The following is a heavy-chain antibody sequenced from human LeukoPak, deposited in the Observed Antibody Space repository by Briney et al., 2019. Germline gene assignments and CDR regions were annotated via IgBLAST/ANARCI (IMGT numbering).Heavy chain of an antibody. J-gene: IGHJ4*02. D-gene: IGHD6-19*01. CDR2: MSGSGDTT. Sequence: GGSLRLSCAASGFTFGTHAMTWVRQAPGKGLEWVSGMSGSGDTTYYADSVKGRFTISRDNSKNTLFLQMNSLRAEDTAVYYCAKLAGISGWYVYYFDYWGQGTLVTVSS. V-gene: IGHV3-23*01. CDR1: GFTFGTHA. CDR3: AKLAGISGWYVYYFDY.